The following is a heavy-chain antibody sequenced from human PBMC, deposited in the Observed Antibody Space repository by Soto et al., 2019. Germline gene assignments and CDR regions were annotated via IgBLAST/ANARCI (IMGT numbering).Heavy chain of an antibody. J-gene: IGHJ6*02. CDR1: GYTFTSYY. Sequence: QVQLVQSGAEVKKPGASVKGSCKASGYTFTSYYMHWVRQAPGQGLEWMGIINPSGGSTSYAQKFQGRVTMNRDTSTSTVYVELSSLRSEDTAVYYCARESVDIVATTRVSGGMDVWGQGTTVTVSS. CDR2: INPSGGST. V-gene: IGHV1-46*01. CDR3: ARESVDIVATTRVSGGMDV. D-gene: IGHD5-12*01.